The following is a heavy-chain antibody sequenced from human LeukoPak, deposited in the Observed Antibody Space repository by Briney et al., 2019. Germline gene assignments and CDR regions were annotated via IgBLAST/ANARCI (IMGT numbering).Heavy chain of an antibody. J-gene: IGHJ4*02. D-gene: IGHD6-19*01. CDR3: ARGGYRSGWYYY. CDR1: GGSFSGYY. V-gene: IGHV4-34*01. Sequence: SETLSLTCAVYGGSFSGYYWSWIRQPPGKGLEWIGEINHSGSTNYNPSLKSRVTISVDTSKNQFSLKLSSVTAADTAVYYCARGGYRSGWYYYWGQGTLVTVSS. CDR2: INHSGST.